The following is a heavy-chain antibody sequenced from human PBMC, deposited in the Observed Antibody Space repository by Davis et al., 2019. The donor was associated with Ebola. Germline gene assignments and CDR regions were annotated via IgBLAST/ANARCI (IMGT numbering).Heavy chain of an antibody. D-gene: IGHD3-22*01. Sequence: GESLKISCKGSGYSFTSYWISWVRQMPGKGLEWMGRIDPSDSYTNYSPSFQGQVTISADKSISTAYLQWSSLKASDTAMYYCARGRGLYYYDSSGYYGYWGQGTLVTVSS. CDR2: IDPSDSYT. CDR1: GYSFTSYW. V-gene: IGHV5-10-1*04. CDR3: ARGRGLYYYDSSGYYGY. J-gene: IGHJ4*02.